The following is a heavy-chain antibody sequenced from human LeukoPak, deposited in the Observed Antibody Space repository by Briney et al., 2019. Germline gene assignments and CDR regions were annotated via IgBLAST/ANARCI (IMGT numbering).Heavy chain of an antibody. D-gene: IGHD2-2*01. CDR3: ARIYCSSISCWIDY. CDR2: IYHSGIT. J-gene: IGHJ4*02. Sequence: SETLSLTCAVSGGSFSSGNWWSWVRQPPRKGLEWIGEIYHSGITNYNPSLKSRVTIPVDKFKNHFSLKLSSVTAADTAVYYCARIYCSSISCWIDYWGQGILVTVSS. CDR1: GGSFSSGNW. V-gene: IGHV4-4*02.